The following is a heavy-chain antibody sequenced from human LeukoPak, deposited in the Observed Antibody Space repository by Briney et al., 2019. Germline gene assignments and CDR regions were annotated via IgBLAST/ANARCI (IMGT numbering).Heavy chain of an antibody. CDR1: GFTFSSHS. D-gene: IGHD1-1*01. Sequence: GGSLRLSCAASGFTFSSHSMNWVRQAPGKGLEWVSSFGTRSSSIYYADSVKGRFTISRDNSKNTLYLQMNSLRSEDTAIYYCAKGSRLDSYDYWGRGTLVTVSS. CDR3: AKGSRLDSYDY. CDR2: FGTRSSSI. V-gene: IGHV3-21*04. J-gene: IGHJ4*02.